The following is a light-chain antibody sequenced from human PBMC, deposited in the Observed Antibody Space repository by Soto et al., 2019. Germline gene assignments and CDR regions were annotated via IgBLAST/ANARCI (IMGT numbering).Light chain of an antibody. V-gene: IGKV3-20*01. J-gene: IGKJ5*01. Sequence: EIVLTQSPGTLSLSPGDRATLSCRASQSFSSSYLAWYQQKPGQAPRLLIYGASIRATGIQDRFSGSGSGTDFTLTIRRLEPEDFAVYYCKQYHTSPITFGQGTRLEIK. CDR3: KQYHTSPIT. CDR1: QSFSSSY. CDR2: GAS.